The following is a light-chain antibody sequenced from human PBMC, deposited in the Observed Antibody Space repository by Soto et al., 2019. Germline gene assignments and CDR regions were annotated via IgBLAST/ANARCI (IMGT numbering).Light chain of an antibody. CDR2: AAS. CDR3: QQSYRTPFT. V-gene: IGKV1-39*01. CDR1: QSISNW. Sequence: CVRGSINITCRASQSISNWLAWYQQKPGTAPKLLIYAASSLQSGVPSRFSVSGSETEFNLPISSLQPEDFAIYYCQQSYRTPFTVGQGTRLDIK. J-gene: IGKJ5*01.